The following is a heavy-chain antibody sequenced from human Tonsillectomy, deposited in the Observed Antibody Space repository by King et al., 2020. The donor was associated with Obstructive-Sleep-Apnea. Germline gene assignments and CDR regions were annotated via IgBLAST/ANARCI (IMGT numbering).Heavy chain of an antibody. V-gene: IGHV3-64*01. CDR3: ARGIVVVTAILGYYFDY. CDR1: GFTFSTYA. D-gene: IGHD2-21*02. Sequence: VQLVESGGGLVQPGGSLRLSCAASGFTFSTYAMHWVRQAPGKGLEYVSAISSNGGSTYYANSVKGRFTISRDNSKNTPYLQMGSLRAEDMAVYYCARGIVVVTAILGYYFDYWGQGTLVTVSS. CDR2: ISSNGGST. J-gene: IGHJ4*02.